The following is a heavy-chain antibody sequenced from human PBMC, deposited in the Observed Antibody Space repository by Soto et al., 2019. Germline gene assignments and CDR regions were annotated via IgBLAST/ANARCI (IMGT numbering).Heavy chain of an antibody. CDR2: INPNSGGT. CDR3: ARDRRRIIAAAPSYNWFDP. J-gene: IGHJ5*02. CDR1: GYTFTGYY. Sequence: ASVKVSCKASGYTFTGYYMHWVRQAPGQGLEWMGWINPNSGGTNYAQKFQVWVTLTRDTSISTAYMELSRLRSDDTAVYYCARDRRRIIAAAPSYNWFDPWGQGTLVTSPQ. V-gene: IGHV1-2*04. D-gene: IGHD6-13*01.